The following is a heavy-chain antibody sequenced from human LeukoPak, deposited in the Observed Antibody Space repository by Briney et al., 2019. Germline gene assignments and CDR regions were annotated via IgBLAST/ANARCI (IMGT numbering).Heavy chain of an antibody. V-gene: IGHV1-46*01. J-gene: IGHJ5*02. CDR2: INPSGGST. D-gene: IGHD2-2*01. CDR1: GYTFTSYY. Sequence: ASVQVSCKASGYTFTSYYMHWVRQAPGQGLEWMGIINPSGGSTTYAQRFEGRVTMTRDTSTNTVYMELSSLRSEDTAVYYCARDRQKAYCSSTSCYLSESNWFDPWGQGTLVTVFS. CDR3: ARDRQKAYCSSTSCYLSESNWFDP.